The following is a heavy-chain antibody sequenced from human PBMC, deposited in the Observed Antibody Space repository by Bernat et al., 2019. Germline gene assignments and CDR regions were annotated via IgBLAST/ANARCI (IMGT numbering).Heavy chain of an antibody. V-gene: IGHV3-30*18. CDR1: GFTFSSYW. Sequence: VQLVESGGGLVQPGGSLRLSCAASGFTFSSYWMSWVRQAPGKGLEWVAVISYDGSNKYYADSVKGRFTISRDNSKNTLYLQMNSLRAEDTAVYYCAKDRAYSSGWYKDYWGQGTLVTVSS. CDR3: AKDRAYSSGWYKDY. CDR2: ISYDGSNK. D-gene: IGHD6-19*01. J-gene: IGHJ4*02.